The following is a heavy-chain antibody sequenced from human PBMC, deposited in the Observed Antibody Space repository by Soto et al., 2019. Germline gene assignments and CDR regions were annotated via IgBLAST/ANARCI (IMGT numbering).Heavy chain of an antibody. CDR2: IKQDGSDK. D-gene: IGHD3-10*01. J-gene: IGHJ3*02. CDR1: GFTFSTYW. Sequence: GGSLRLSCAASGFTFSTYWMSWVRQAPGKGLEWVANIKQDGSDKYYVDSVKGRFTISRDNAKNSLYLQMNNLRAEDTAVYYCARDEGFGISSRVDIWGQGTMVTVSS. CDR3: ARDEGFGISSRVDI. V-gene: IGHV3-7*01.